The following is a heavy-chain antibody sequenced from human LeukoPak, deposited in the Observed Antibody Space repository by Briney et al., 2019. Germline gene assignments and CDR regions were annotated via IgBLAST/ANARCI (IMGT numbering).Heavy chain of an antibody. J-gene: IGHJ4*02. CDR2: INHSGST. CDR3: ARFHSSGSFRY. Sequence: SETLSITCAVYGGSFSGYYWSWIRQPPGKGLEWIGEINHSGSTNYNPSLKSRVTISVDTSKNQFSLKLSSVTAADTAVYYCARFHSSGSFRYWGQGTLVTVSS. V-gene: IGHV4-34*01. CDR1: GGSFSGYY. D-gene: IGHD6-19*01.